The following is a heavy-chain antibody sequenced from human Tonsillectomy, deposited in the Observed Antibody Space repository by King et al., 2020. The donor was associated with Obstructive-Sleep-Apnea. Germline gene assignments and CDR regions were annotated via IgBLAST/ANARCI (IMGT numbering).Heavy chain of an antibody. J-gene: IGHJ4*02. CDR2: IKSKADGGTT. Sequence: VQLVESGGGLVKPGGSLRLACAASGFTFRNAWMSWVRQVPGKGLEWVGRIKSKADGGTTDYAAPVKGRFTISADDSQNTLYLQMSSLQTEDTAVYYCITKYYYDSSGYSERLIYFDYWGQGTLVTVSS. D-gene: IGHD3-22*01. CDR3: ITKYYYDSSGYSERLIYFDY. V-gene: IGHV3-15*01. CDR1: GFTFRNAW.